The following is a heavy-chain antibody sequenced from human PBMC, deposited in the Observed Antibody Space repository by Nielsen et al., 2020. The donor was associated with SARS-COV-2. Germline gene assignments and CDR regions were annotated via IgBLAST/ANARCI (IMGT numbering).Heavy chain of an antibody. D-gene: IGHD2-15*01. V-gene: IGHV1-18*04. CDR3: ARAVGSAFYYYYMDV. CDR1: VYTFNNNG. J-gene: IGHJ6*03. CDR2: VSAYNANT. Sequence: ASVNVSCKASVYTFNNNGFSWVRQAPGQGLEWVGWVSAYNANTNYAQKLQGRVTMTTDTSTSTAYMELRSLRSDDTAVYYCARAVGSAFYYYYMDVWGQGTAVTVSS.